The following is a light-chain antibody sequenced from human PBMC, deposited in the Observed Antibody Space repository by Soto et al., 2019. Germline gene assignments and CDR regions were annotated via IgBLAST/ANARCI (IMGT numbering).Light chain of an antibody. V-gene: IGKV3-20*01. CDR1: QSVSSSY. Sequence: EIVLTQSPATLSLSPGERATLSCRASQSVSSSYLAWYQQKPGQAPRRLIYGASSRATGIPDRFSGSGSGTDFTLTISTLEPEDFAVYYCQQYGSSPTFGEGTRLEIK. CDR2: GAS. J-gene: IGKJ5*01. CDR3: QQYGSSPT.